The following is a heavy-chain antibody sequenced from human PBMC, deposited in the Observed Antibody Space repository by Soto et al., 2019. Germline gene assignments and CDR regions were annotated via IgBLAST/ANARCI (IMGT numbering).Heavy chain of an antibody. D-gene: IGHD6-13*01. J-gene: IGHJ4*02. CDR2: IKQDGSEK. V-gene: IGHV3-7*03. CDR3: ARAPLEQQLDY. CDR1: GFTFSSYW. Sequence: EVQLVESGGGLVQPGGSLRLSCAASGFTFSSYWMSWVRQAPGKGLEWVANIKQDGSEKYYVDSVKGRFTISRDNAKNFLYLEIDRLRAEDTAVYYCARAPLEQQLDYWGQGTLVTVSS.